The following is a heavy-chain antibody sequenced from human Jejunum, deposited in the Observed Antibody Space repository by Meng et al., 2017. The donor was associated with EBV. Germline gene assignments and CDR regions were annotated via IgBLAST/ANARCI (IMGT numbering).Heavy chain of an antibody. Sequence: QVQLRVTVPGLVSPPETLPLTSSVSWDSVPGLNDWTWIRQPPGKGLEWIGNLYYAGKAIYKPSLQSRVTISVDTSKNQISLKVTSVTAADTAIYYCARGRGYDYGDSWGQGTLVTVSS. CDR2: LYYAGKA. J-gene: IGHJ5*02. D-gene: IGHD5-12*01. CDR3: ARGRGYDYGDS. V-gene: IGHV4-59*02. CDR1: WDSVPGLND.